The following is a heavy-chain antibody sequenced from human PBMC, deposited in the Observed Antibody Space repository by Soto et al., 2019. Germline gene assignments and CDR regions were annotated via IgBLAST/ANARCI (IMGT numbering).Heavy chain of an antibody. V-gene: IGHV4-59*01. J-gene: IGHJ4*02. CDR2: IYYSGST. CDR3: ARTLEYSSSINFDY. CDR1: GGSISSYY. Sequence: PSETLSLTCTVSGGSISSYYWSWIRQPPGKGLEWIGYIYYSGSTNYNPSLKSRVTISVDTSKNQFSLKLSSVTAADTAVYYCARTLEYSSSINFDYWGQGTLVTVSS. D-gene: IGHD6-6*01.